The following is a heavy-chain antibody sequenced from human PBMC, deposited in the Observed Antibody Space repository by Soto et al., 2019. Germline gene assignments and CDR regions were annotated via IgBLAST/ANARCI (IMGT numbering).Heavy chain of an antibody. Sequence: EVQLVESGGVVVQPGGSLRLSCAASGFSFDDYTMHWVRQPPGKGLEWVSLITWAGDRTYYADSVKGRFTLSIDNSKNLLYVQMNRLRTVDTALYYGAKDMAGSGWYEFDYWGQGTLVTVSS. CDR2: ITWAGDRT. CDR3: AKDMAGSGWYEFDY. V-gene: IGHV3-43*01. J-gene: IGHJ4*02. CDR1: GFSFDDYT. D-gene: IGHD6-19*01.